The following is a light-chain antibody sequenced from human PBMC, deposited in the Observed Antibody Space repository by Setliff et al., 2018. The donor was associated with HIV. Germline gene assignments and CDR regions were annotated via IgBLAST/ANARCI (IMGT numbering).Light chain of an antibody. CDR3: SSYAGISTFVL. CDR2: EGS. CDR1: SSDVGGYNY. Sequence: QSVLTQPASVSGSPGQPITISCTGTSSDVGGYNYVSWYQQHPGNAPKIMIYEGSKRPSGVSNRFSGSKSGHTASLTISGLQAEDEADYYCSSYAGISTFVLFGGGTQLTVL. V-gene: IGLV2-23*03. J-gene: IGLJ2*01.